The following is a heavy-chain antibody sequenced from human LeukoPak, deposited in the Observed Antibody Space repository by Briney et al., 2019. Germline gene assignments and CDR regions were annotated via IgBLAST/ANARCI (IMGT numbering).Heavy chain of an antibody. J-gene: IGHJ5*02. V-gene: IGHV1-2*02. D-gene: IGHD2-2*01. CDR1: GCTFTGYY. CDR3: ARGLVVPAAIMIKYNWFDP. CDR2: INPNSGGT. Sequence: GASVKVSCKASGCTFTGYYMHWVRQAPGQGLEWMGWINPNSGGTNYAQKFQGRVTMTRDTSISTAYMELSRLRSDDTAVYYCARGLVVPAAIMIKYNWFDPWGQGTLVTVSS.